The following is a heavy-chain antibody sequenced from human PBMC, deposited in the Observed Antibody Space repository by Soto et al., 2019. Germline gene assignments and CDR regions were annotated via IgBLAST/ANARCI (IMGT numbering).Heavy chain of an antibody. D-gene: IGHD4-4*01. CDR1: GFSFSDYE. J-gene: IGHJ6*02. CDR3: ARDRGYSNSNFYYYGMDA. CDR2: ISQSGSVI. Sequence: GGSLRLSCAVSGFSFSDYEMSCVRQAPGKGLEWISYISQSGSVIYYADSVKGRFTISRDNANDSVHLQMNGLRADDTAVYFCARDRGYSNSNFYYYGMDAWGQGTTVTVSS. V-gene: IGHV3-48*03.